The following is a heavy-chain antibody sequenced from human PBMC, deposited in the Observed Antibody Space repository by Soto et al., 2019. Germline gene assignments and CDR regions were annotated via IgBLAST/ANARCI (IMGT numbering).Heavy chain of an antibody. Sequence: GGSLRLSCAASGFTFSSYGMHWVRQAPGKGLEWVAVIWYDGSNKYYADSVKGRFTISRDNSKNTLYLQMNSLRAEDTAVYYCARGMVSTVTTNGMDVWGQGTTVTVSS. D-gene: IGHD4-17*01. CDR1: GFTFSSYG. V-gene: IGHV3-33*01. CDR3: ARGMVSTVTTNGMDV. CDR2: IWYDGSNK. J-gene: IGHJ6*02.